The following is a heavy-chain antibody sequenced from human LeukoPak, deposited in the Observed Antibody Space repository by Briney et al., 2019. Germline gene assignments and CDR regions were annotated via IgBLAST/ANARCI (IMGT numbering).Heavy chain of an antibody. J-gene: IGHJ3*02. Sequence: SETLSLTCAVYGGSFSGYYWSWIRQPPGKGLEWIGEINHSGSTNYNPSLKSRVTISVDTSKNQFSLKLSSVTAADTAVYYCASLWPYQLSAFDIWGQGTMVTVSS. CDR1: GGSFSGYY. D-gene: IGHD2-2*01. V-gene: IGHV4-34*01. CDR3: ASLWPYQLSAFDI. CDR2: INHSGST.